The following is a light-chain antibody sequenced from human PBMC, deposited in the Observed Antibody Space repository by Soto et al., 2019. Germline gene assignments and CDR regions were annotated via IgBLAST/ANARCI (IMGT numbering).Light chain of an antibody. CDR1: QSISNW. CDR2: KAS. J-gene: IGKJ2*01. CDR3: QQYDRFPYI. V-gene: IGKV1-5*03. Sequence: DIQMTQSPSTLSASVGDTVTITCRASQSISNWLAWYQQKPGQAPKLLIHKASTLESGVPSRFSGSGSGTEFTLTISSLQPDDFATFYCQQYDRFPYIFGQGTKLEIK.